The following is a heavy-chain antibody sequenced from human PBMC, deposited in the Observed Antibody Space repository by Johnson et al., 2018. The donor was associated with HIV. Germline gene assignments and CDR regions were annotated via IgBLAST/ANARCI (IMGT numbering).Heavy chain of an antibody. Sequence: VQLVESGGGVVRPGGSLRLSCAASGFTFDDYGMSWVRQAPGKGLEWVSGITWNGGSTGYADSMKGRFPISRDYARNSLYLQMNSLRAEDTALYFCVRGGLGYQNFHDRFDVWGQGTVVTVSS. J-gene: IGHJ3*01. CDR2: ITWNGGST. V-gene: IGHV3-20*04. CDR3: VRGGLGYQNFHDRFDV. D-gene: IGHD3-16*02. CDR1: GFTFDDYG.